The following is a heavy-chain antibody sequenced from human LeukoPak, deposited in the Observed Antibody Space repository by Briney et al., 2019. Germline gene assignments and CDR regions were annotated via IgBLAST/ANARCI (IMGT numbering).Heavy chain of an antibody. Sequence: GSSVKVSCKASGGTFSSYAISWVRQAPGQGLEWMGGIIPIFGTANYAQKFQGRVTITADESTSTAYMELSSLRSEDTAVYYCARADSGSYYDGGTDYWGQGTLVTVSS. J-gene: IGHJ4*02. D-gene: IGHD1-26*01. V-gene: IGHV1-69*01. CDR1: GGTFSSYA. CDR2: IIPIFGTA. CDR3: ARADSGSYYDGGTDY.